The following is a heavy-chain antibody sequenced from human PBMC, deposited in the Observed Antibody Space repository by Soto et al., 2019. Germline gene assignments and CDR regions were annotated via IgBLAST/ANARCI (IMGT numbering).Heavy chain of an antibody. V-gene: IGHV3-23*01. CDR3: AKGMHSSGWLFDY. Sequence: EVQLLESGGGLVQPGGSLRLSCAASGFTFSSYAMSWVRQAPGKRLEWVSAISGSGGSTYYADSVKGRFTISRDNSKNTLYLQMNSLRAEDTAVYYCAKGMHSSGWLFDYWGQGTLVTVSS. D-gene: IGHD6-19*01. CDR2: ISGSGGST. CDR1: GFTFSSYA. J-gene: IGHJ4*02.